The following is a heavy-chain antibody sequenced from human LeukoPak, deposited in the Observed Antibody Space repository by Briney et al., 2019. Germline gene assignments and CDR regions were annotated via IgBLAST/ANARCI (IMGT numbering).Heavy chain of an antibody. D-gene: IGHD6-19*01. Sequence: GASVKVSCKASGYTFTGYYMHWVRQAPGQGLEWMGWINPNSGSTNYAQKFQGRVTMTRDTSISTAYMELSRLRSDDTAVYYCARRYPGIAVAGTFDPWGQGTLVTVSS. CDR3: ARRYPGIAVAGTFDP. J-gene: IGHJ5*02. V-gene: IGHV1-2*02. CDR2: INPNSGST. CDR1: GYTFTGYY.